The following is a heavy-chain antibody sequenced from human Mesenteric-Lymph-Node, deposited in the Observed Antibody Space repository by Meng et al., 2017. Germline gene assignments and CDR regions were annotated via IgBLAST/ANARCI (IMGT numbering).Heavy chain of an antibody. CDR1: GFTVSSSH. CDR3: ARSGSQQLVLFWDY. J-gene: IGHJ4*02. D-gene: IGHD6-13*01. Sequence: GESLKISCAASGFTVSSSHMTWVRQAPGKGLEWVSLLYSGGNTYYADSVKGRFTISRDNSKNTLYLQMNSLRAEDTAVYYCARSGSQQLVLFWDYWGQGTLVTVSS. V-gene: IGHV3-53*01. CDR2: LYSGGNT.